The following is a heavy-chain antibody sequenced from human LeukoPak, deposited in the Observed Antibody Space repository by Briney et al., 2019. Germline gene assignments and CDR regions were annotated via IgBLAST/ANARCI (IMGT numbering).Heavy chain of an antibody. J-gene: IGHJ6*02. CDR2: ISGSGGST. D-gene: IGHD2-21*02. CDR1: GFTFSSYA. Sequence: PGGSLRLSCAASGFTFSSYAMSWVRQAPGKGLEWVSAISGSGGSTYYADSVKGRFTISRDNSKNTLYLQMNSLRAEDTAVYYCAKENNCGGDCLDHPDRNYYYYYGMDVWGQGTTVTVSS. V-gene: IGHV3-23*01. CDR3: AKENNCGGDCLDHPDRNYYYYYGMDV.